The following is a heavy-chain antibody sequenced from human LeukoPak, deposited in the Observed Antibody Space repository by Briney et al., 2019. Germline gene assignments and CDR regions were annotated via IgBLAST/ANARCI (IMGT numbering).Heavy chain of an antibody. CDR2: INPDNGNT. CDR1: GYPFTRYG. D-gene: IGHD2-2*01. CDR3: ATYYCSTTSCYPYFFDY. V-gene: IGHV1-18*01. J-gene: IGHJ4*02. Sequence: GASVKVSCKASGYPFTRYGISWVRQAPGQGLEWMGWINPDNGNTKYAQKFQGRVTMTTDTSTSTALMELRSPRSDDTAVYYCATYYCSTTSCYPYFFDYWGQGTLVTVSS.